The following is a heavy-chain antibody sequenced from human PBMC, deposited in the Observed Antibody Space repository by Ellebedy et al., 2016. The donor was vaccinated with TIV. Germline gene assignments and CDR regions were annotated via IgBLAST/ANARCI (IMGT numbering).Heavy chain of an antibody. CDR3: ARDGAGRWDY. D-gene: IGHD4-23*01. V-gene: IGHV4-39*07. Sequence: MPSETLSLTCTAPGGPVRSGSYYWGWIRQPPGRGLEWIGSMFHSGSTYYSPSLKSRVTISVDTSKNQLSLRLSSVTAADTAVYYCARDGAGRWDYWGPGTLVTVSS. CDR2: MFHSGST. J-gene: IGHJ4*02. CDR1: GGPVRSGSYY.